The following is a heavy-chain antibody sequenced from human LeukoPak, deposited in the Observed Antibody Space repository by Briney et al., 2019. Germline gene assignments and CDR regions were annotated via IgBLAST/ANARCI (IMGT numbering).Heavy chain of an antibody. Sequence: GGSLRLSCAASGFTVSSNYMSWARKGQGKGLECVSVISNDGDTYYADSVKGRFTISRDTSKNTVSLQMNSLRAEDTAVYYCAGDKTTGGWYEFDYWGQGTLVTVSS. D-gene: IGHD6-19*01. V-gene: IGHV3-53*01. CDR3: AGDKTTGGWYEFDY. J-gene: IGHJ4*02. CDR2: ISNDGDT. CDR1: GFTVSSNY.